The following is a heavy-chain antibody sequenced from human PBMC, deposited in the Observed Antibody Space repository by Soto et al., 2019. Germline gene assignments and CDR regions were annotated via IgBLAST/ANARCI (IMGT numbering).Heavy chain of an antibody. J-gene: IGHJ4*02. CDR3: AKDIGEAALRYFFDY. CDR2: ISWSSGSI. CDR1: GFTFDDYA. D-gene: IGHD3-10*01. Sequence: EVQLVESGGGLVQPGRSLRLSCAASGFTFDDYAMHWVRQAPGKGLEWVSGISWSSGSIGYADSVKGRFTISRDNAKNSLYLQMNSLRAEDTALYYCAKDIGEAALRYFFDYWGQGTLVTVSS. V-gene: IGHV3-9*01.